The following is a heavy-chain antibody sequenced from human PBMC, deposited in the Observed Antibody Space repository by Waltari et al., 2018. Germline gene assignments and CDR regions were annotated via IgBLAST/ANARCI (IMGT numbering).Heavy chain of an antibody. V-gene: IGHV3-7*03. CDR1: GFDFSDYW. CDR3: GRDRGFAY. CDR2: IDQDGSKT. J-gene: IGHJ4*02. Sequence: EVQLVESGGGLVQPGGSRRLSCAAGGFDFSDYWMSWVCQAPGKGLEWVANIDQDGSKTYYVDSVKGRFTISRDNTKNLVYLQMRGLRDDDTAVYYCGRDRGFAYWGQGALVAVSA.